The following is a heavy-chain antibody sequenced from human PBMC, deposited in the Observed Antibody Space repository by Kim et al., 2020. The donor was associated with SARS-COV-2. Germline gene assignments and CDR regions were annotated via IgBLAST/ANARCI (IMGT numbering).Heavy chain of an antibody. D-gene: IGHD6-13*01. CDR3: ARDDMRREQQLGRYYYYYYGMDV. Sequence: GGSLRLSCAASGFTFSSYWMHWVRQAPGKGLVWVSRINSDGSSTSYADSVKGRFTISRDNAKNTLYLQMNSLRAEDTAVYYCARDDMRREQQLGRYYYYYYGMDVWGQGTTVTVSS. CDR2: INSDGSST. V-gene: IGHV3-74*01. J-gene: IGHJ6*02. CDR1: GFTFSSYW.